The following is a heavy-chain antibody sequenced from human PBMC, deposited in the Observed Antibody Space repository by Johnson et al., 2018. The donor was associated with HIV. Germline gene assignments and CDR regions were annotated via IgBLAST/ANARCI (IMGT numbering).Heavy chain of an antibody. J-gene: IGHJ3*02. V-gene: IGHV3-30*03. CDR2: VSGDGTNK. CDR1: GFTFSSYG. Sequence: QVQLLESGGGVVQPGGSLRLSCAASGFTFSSYGMHWVRQAPGKGLEWVAVVSGDGTNKYYADSVKGRITISRDNSKNTLYLQMNSLRAEAAAVYYCACLAHDAFDIWGQGTMVTVSS. D-gene: IGHD3-16*01. CDR3: ACLAHDAFDI.